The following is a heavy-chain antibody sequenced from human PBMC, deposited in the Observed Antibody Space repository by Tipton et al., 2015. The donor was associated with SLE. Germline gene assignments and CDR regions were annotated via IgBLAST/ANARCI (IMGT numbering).Heavy chain of an antibody. CDR1: GYTFTSYG. Sequence: QSGPEVKKPGASVKVSCKASGYTFTSYGISWVRQAPGQGLEWMGWISAYNGNTNYAQKLQGRVTMTTDTSTSTAYMELRSLRSDDPAVYYCATSAVRAVAGTGYYYGMDVWGQGTTVTVSS. V-gene: IGHV1-18*01. CDR2: ISAYNGNT. J-gene: IGHJ6*02. CDR3: ATSAVRAVAGTGYYYGMDV. D-gene: IGHD6-19*01.